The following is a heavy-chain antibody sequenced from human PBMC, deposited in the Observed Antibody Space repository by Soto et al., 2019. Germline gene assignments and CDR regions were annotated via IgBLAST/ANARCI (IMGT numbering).Heavy chain of an antibody. V-gene: IGHV3-73*01. CDR3: TRGYGDYVRDY. D-gene: IGHD4-17*01. J-gene: IGHJ4*02. CDR2: IRSKSNSYAT. CDR1: GFTFSGSA. Sequence: EVQLVESGGGLVQPGGSLKLSCAVSGFTFSGSAMHWVRQASGKGLEWVGRIRSKSNSYATAYAASVKGRFTISRDDSKNTAYLQMNSLNTADTAVYSCTRGYGDYVRDYWGQGTLVTVSS.